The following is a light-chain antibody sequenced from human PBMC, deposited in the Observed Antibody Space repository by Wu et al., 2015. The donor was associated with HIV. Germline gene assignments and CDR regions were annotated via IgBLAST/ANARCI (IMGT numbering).Light chain of an antibody. Sequence: EIVLTQSPATLSLSPGERATLSCRASQSGRSYLAWYQQKPGQAPKLLIYDTSNRAPGVPARFSGSGSGTDFTLTISSLEPEDFAVYYCQQRTNWLTFGGGTKVEIK. CDR2: DTS. CDR1: QSGRSY. V-gene: IGKV3-11*01. J-gene: IGKJ4*01. CDR3: QQRTNWLT.